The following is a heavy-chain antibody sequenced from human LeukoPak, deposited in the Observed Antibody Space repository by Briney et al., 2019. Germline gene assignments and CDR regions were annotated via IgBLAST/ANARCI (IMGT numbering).Heavy chain of an antibody. Sequence: GGSLRLCAASGFTFDDYAMHWVRQAPGKGLEWVSGISWNSGSIGYADSVKGRFTISRDNAKNSLYLQMNSLRAEDTALYYCAKDLHPTVTTSPFDYWGQGTLVTVSS. D-gene: IGHD4-17*01. CDR3: AKDLHPTVTTSPFDY. CDR2: ISWNSGSI. V-gene: IGHV3-9*01. J-gene: IGHJ4*02. CDR1: GFTFDDYA.